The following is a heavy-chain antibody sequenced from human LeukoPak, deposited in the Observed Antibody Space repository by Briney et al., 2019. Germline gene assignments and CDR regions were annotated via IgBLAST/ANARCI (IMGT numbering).Heavy chain of an antibody. V-gene: IGHV3-30*18. CDR1: GFTFNTYG. CDR3: AKLLITRVVIPPALDS. CDR2: ISYDGSNK. Sequence: GGSLRLSCAASGFTFNTYGMYWVRQAPGKGLEWVAVISYDGSNKYYADSVKGRFTISRDNSKNTLILQMNSLRAEDTALYYCAKLLITRVVIPPALDSWGQGTLVTVSS. J-gene: IGHJ4*02. D-gene: IGHD2/OR15-2a*01.